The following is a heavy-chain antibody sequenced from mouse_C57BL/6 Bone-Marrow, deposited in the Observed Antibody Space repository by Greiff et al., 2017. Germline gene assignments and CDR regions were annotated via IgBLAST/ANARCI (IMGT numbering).Heavy chain of an antibody. CDR1: GFNIKDDY. CDR2: IDPENGDT. J-gene: IGHJ1*03. D-gene: IGHD1-1*01. CDR3: TTFYYGSRNWYFGV. V-gene: IGHV14-4*01. Sequence: VQLQQSGAELVRPGASVRLSCTASGFNIKDDYMHWVKQRPEQGLEWIGWIDPENGDTEYASQFQGKATITADTSSNTAYLQLSSLTSEDTAVYYCTTFYYGSRNWYFGVWGTGTTVTVSS.